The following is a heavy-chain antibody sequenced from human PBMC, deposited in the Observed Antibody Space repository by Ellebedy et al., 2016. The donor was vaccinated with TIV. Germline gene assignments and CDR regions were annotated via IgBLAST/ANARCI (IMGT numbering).Heavy chain of an antibody. CDR3: ASLSSGRWFVDY. Sequence: GESLKISCAASGFTVSSNYMSWVRQAPGKGLEWVSVIYSGGSTYYADSVKGRFTISRDNSKNTLYLQMSSLRAEDTAVYYCASLSSGRWFVDYWGQGTLVTVSS. D-gene: IGHD3-22*01. CDR1: GFTVSSNY. CDR2: IYSGGST. V-gene: IGHV3-66*01. J-gene: IGHJ4*02.